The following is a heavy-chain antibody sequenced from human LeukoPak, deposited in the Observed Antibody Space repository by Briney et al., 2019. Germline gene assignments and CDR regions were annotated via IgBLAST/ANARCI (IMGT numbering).Heavy chain of an antibody. CDR2: IDPNGSRK. CDR1: GFTFSRNW. J-gene: IGHJ4*02. Sequence: GGSLRLSCEASGFTFSRNWMSWVRQAPGKGPEWVASIDPNGSRKLYVDSVKGRFTISRDNTKSTLYVEMKSLGAEDTAMYYCAKLLGTATTYDYWGQGTRVTVSS. V-gene: IGHV3-7*01. CDR3: AKLLGTATTYDY. D-gene: IGHD5-24*01.